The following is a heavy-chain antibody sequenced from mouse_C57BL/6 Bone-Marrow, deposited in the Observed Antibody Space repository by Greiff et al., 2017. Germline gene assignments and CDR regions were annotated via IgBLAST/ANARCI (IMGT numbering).Heavy chain of an antibody. CDR1: GYTFTSYW. D-gene: IGHD2-4*01. Sequence: QVQLQQPGAELVKPGASVKLSCKASGYTFTSYWMHWVKQRPGQGLEWIGMIHPNSGSTNYNEKFKSKATLTVDKSSSTAYMQLSSLTSEDSAVYYCAILSHYDYDWYFDVWGTGTTVTVSS. CDR3: AILSHYDYDWYFDV. J-gene: IGHJ1*03. CDR2: IHPNSGST. V-gene: IGHV1-64*01.